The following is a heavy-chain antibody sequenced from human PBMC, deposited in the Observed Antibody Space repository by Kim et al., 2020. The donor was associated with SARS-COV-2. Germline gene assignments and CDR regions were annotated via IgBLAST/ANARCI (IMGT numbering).Heavy chain of an antibody. J-gene: IGHJ4*02. D-gene: IGHD3-22*01. V-gene: IGHV3-30*07. CDR3: ARGPFEYYYDSSGYADY. Sequence: VKGRFTISRDNSKNTLYLQMNSLRAEDTAVYYCARGPFEYYYDSSGYADYWGQGTLVTVSS.